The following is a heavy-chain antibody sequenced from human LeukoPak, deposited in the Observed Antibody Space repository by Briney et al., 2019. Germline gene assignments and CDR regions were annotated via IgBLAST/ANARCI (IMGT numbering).Heavy chain of an antibody. CDR1: GFTFSDYY. Sequence: PGGSLRLSCAASGFTFSDYYMSWIRQAPGKGLEWVSYISSSGSTIYYADSVKGRFTISRDNSKSTLYLQMNSLRAEDTAVYYCAREIYYDSPRDGNAFDIWGQGTMVTVSS. D-gene: IGHD3-22*01. CDR3: AREIYYDSPRDGNAFDI. J-gene: IGHJ3*02. V-gene: IGHV3-11*01. CDR2: ISSSGSTI.